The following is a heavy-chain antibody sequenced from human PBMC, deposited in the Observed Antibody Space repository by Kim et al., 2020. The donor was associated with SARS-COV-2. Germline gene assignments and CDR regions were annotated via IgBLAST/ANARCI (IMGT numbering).Heavy chain of an antibody. J-gene: IGHJ4*02. D-gene: IGHD6-13*01. V-gene: IGHV4-39*01. Sequence: SNPSLKSRVTISVDTSKNQFSLKLSSVTAADTAVYYCATLIAAAGNPFDYWGQGTLVTVSS. CDR3: ATLIAAAGNPFDY.